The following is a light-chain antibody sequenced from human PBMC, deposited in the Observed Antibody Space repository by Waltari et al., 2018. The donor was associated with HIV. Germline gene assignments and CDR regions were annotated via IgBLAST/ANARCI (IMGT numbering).Light chain of an antibody. CDR3: SSYTSSSAWV. V-gene: IGLV8-61*01. CDR2: NTN. J-gene: IGLJ3*02. Sequence: HTVVPQAASSSVSPGVTVPLTRACSSGSVSARSFAPWYQPTPSQPPHPLIYNTNTPSSGVPGRFSGYILGNKAALTIARAQAEDEADYYCSSYTSSSAWVFGGGTKLTVL. CDR1: SGSVSARSF.